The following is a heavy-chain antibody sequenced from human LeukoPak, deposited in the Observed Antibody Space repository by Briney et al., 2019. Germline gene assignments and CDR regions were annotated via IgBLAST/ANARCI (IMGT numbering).Heavy chain of an antibody. D-gene: IGHD2-15*01. CDR1: GFTFSSYG. CDR3: AKITYCSGGTCYRSNSGFDY. CDR2: ISYDGSNK. J-gene: IGHJ4*02. V-gene: IGHV3-30*18. Sequence: GRSLRLSCAASGFTFSSYGMHWVRQAPGKGLEWVAVISYDGSNKYYADSVKGRFTISRDNSKNTLYLQMNSLRAEDTAVYYCAKITYCSGGTCYRSNSGFDYWRQGTLVTVSS.